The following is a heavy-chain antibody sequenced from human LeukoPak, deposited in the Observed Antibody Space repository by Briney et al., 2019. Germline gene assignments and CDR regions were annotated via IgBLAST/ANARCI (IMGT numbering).Heavy chain of an antibody. D-gene: IGHD3-10*01. Sequence: WGSLRLSCAASGFRFSSHWMSWVRHTPGKGLEWVANINQDGGTKYYRDFAKGRFTISRDNAQNSLYLQINSLRAEDTAVYYCAREKGTLIRAMAFEMWGQGTMVTVSS. CDR3: AREKGTLIRAMAFEM. CDR1: GFRFSSHW. J-gene: IGHJ3*02. CDR2: INQDGGTK. V-gene: IGHV3-7*01.